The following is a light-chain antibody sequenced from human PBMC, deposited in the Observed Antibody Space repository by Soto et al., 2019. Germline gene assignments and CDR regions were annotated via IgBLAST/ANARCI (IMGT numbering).Light chain of an antibody. Sequence: DIQMTQSPSTLSASVGDRVTITCRASQSVIRLFGGYQQKPGKAPKLLIYKASSLESGVPARFSGSGSGTHFTLTITGLQPEDFATYYCQQTYSSLPITFGQGTRLEIK. CDR1: QSVIRL. V-gene: IGKV1-5*03. CDR2: KAS. CDR3: QQTYSSLPIT. J-gene: IGKJ5*01.